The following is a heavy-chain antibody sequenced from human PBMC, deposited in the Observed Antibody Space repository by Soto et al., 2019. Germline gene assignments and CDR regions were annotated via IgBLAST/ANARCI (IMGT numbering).Heavy chain of an antibody. V-gene: IGHV3-48*01. J-gene: IGHJ6*03. CDR2: ISSSSSTI. D-gene: IGHD1-7*01. CDR3: AREALNWNYVAYYYYMDV. CDR1: GFTFSSYS. Sequence: PGGSLRLSCAASGFTFSSYSMNWVRQAPGKGLEWVSYISSSSSTIYYADSVKGRFTISRDNAKNSLYLQMNSLRAEDTAVYYCAREALNWNYVAYYYYMDVWGKGTTVTVSS.